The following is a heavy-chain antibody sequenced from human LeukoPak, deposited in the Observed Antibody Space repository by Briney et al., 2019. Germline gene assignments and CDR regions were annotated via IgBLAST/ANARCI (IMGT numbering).Heavy chain of an antibody. J-gene: IGHJ4*02. CDR3: ARGYYDSSGYYPYFDY. CDR2: MYSGGST. V-gene: IGHV3-66*01. Sequence: GGSLSLSYAASGFTVSSNYLSWVRQAPGKGLGWVSVMYSGGSTYYADSVKGRFTISRDNSKNTLYPQINSLRAEDTAVYYCARGYYDSSGYYPYFDYWGQGTLVTVSS. D-gene: IGHD3-22*01. CDR1: GFTVSSNY.